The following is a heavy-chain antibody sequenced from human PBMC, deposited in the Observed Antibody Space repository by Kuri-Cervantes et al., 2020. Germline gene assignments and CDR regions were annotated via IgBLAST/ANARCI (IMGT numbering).Heavy chain of an antibody. CDR1: GYTFTSYG. Sequence: ASVKVSCKASGYTFTSYGISWVRQAPGQGLEWMGWISAYNGNTNYAQKFQGRVIMTTDTSTSIAYMDLRTLRSDDTAVYYCARIRCSSNSCYAGRNWFDPWGQGTLVTVSS. CDR2: ISAYNGNT. D-gene: IGHD2-2*01. J-gene: IGHJ5*02. V-gene: IGHV1-18*01. CDR3: ARIRCSSNSCYAGRNWFDP.